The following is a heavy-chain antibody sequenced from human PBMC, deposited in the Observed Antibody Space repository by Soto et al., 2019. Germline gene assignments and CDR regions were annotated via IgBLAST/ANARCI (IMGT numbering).Heavy chain of an antibody. Sequence: TGGSLRLSCAASGFTFSSYWMHWVRQAPGKGLVWVSRINSDVSITSYADSVKGRFTISRDNAKNTLYLQMNSLRAEYTAVYYCARSPYTGSRFDYWGQGTQVTVSS. D-gene: IGHD1-1*01. V-gene: IGHV3-74*01. CDR3: ARSPYTGSRFDY. CDR1: GFTFSSYW. CDR2: INSDVSIT. J-gene: IGHJ4*02.